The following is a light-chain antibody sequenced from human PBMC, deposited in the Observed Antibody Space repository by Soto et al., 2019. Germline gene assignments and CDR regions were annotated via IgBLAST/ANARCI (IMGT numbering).Light chain of an antibody. CDR2: GAS. V-gene: IGKV3-20*01. Sequence: EIVLTQSPGTLSLSPGERATLSCRASQSVSSSYLAWYQQKPGQAPGLLIYGASSRATGIPDRFSGSGSGTDFTLTISRLEPEDFAVYYCQQYNNWPSWTFGQGTKVDIK. CDR1: QSVSSSY. CDR3: QQYNNWPSWT. J-gene: IGKJ1*01.